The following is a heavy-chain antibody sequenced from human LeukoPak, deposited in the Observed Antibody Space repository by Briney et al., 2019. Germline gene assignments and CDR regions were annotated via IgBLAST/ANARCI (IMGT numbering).Heavy chain of an antibody. V-gene: IGHV3-21*01. D-gene: IGHD4/OR15-4a*01. CDR3: ARRVPYFDY. CDR1: GFTFSDYS. CDR2: ISGSSSYI. Sequence: GGSLRLSCAASGFTFSDYSMSWVRQAPGKGLEWVSSISGSSSYIYYADSLKGRFTISRDNAKNSLFLQMNSLRAEDTAVYYCARRVPYFDYWGQGALVTVSS. J-gene: IGHJ4*02.